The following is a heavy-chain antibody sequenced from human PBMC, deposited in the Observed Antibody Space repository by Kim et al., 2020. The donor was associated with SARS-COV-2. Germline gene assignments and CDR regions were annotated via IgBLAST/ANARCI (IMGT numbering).Heavy chain of an antibody. J-gene: IGHJ4*02. Sequence: YAASMTGRFTIYRDNAKNSLYLQMNSLRAEDTAVYYCARARDRVDTAMDYWGQGTLVTVSS. D-gene: IGHD5-18*01. V-gene: IGHV3-21*01. CDR3: ARARDRVDTAMDY.